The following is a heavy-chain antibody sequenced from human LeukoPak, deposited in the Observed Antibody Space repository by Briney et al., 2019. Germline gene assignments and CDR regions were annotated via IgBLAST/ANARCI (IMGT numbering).Heavy chain of an antibody. CDR1: GYTFTSYG. J-gene: IGHJ4*02. D-gene: IGHD1-26*01. Sequence: GASVKVSCKASGYTFTSYGISWVRQAPGQGLEWMGWISANNGNTNYAQKLQGRVTLTTDTSTSTAYMELRSLRSDDTAVYYCARDAIVGATTFQDWSQGTLVTVSS. V-gene: IGHV1-18*01. CDR2: ISANNGNT. CDR3: ARDAIVGATTFQD.